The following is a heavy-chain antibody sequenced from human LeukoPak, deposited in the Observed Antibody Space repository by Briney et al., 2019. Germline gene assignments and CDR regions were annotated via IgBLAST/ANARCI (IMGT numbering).Heavy chain of an antibody. J-gene: IGHJ4*02. CDR2: INPSGGST. CDR3: ARAGDNYDFWSGYYLIY. Sequence: EASVKVSCKASGYTFTSYYMHWVRQAPGQGLEWMGIINPSGGSTSYAQKFQGRVTMTRDTSTSTVYMELSSLRSEDTAVYYCARAGDNYDFWSGYYLIYWGQGTLVTVSS. CDR1: GYTFTSYY. V-gene: IGHV1-46*01. D-gene: IGHD3-3*01.